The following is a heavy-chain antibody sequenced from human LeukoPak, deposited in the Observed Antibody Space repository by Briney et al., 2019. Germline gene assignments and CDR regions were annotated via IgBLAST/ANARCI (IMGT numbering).Heavy chain of an antibody. CDR2: IKSKTDGRTT. CDR1: GFTFSNAW. J-gene: IGHJ4*02. Sequence: PGGSLRLSCAASGFTFSNAWMSWVRQAPGKGLEWVGRIKSKTDGRTTDYAAPVKGKFTISRDDSKNTLYLQMNSLKTEDAAVYYCTTDPPWLRLRPVDYWGQGTLVTVSS. D-gene: IGHD5-12*01. CDR3: TTDPPWLRLRPVDY. V-gene: IGHV3-15*01.